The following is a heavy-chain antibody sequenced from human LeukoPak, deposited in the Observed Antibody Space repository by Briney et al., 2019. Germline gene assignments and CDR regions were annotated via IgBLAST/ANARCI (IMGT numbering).Heavy chain of an antibody. CDR2: VNPNDGTT. V-gene: IGHV1-46*01. D-gene: IGHD5-24*01. CDR1: GYTFGTYY. Sequence: GASVKVSCKASGYTFGTYYLHWVRKAPGQGLQWMGIVNPNDGTTHYAQKFKGRVTMTRDMSTTTVYMELSSLRFDDTAVYYCARDRRDFSNFYYFDYWGQGTLVTVSS. CDR3: ARDRRDFSNFYYFDY. J-gene: IGHJ4*02.